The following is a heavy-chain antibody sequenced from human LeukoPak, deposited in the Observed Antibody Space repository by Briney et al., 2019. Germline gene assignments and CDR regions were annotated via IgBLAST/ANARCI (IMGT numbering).Heavy chain of an antibody. V-gene: IGHV6-1*01. CDR3: ARQGVRYKYRSGWLTYNWFDP. J-gene: IGHJ5*02. CDR2: TYYRSTWYT. CDR1: GDNVSSNSAA. D-gene: IGHD6-19*01. Sequence: SQTLSLTCAISGDNVSSNSAAWNWIRQSPSRGLEWLGRTYYRSTWYTDYAASVKSRISISPDTSKNQFSLHLSSVTPDDTAVYYCARQGVRYKYRSGWLTYNWFDPWGQGTLVTVSS.